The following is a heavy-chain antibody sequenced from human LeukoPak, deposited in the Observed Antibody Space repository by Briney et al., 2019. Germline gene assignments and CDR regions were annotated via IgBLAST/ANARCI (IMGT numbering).Heavy chain of an antibody. CDR3: ARTIAGIAVAGEFDY. J-gene: IGHJ4*02. V-gene: IGHV3-7*01. D-gene: IGHD6-19*01. CDR1: GFTFSSYW. Sequence: PGGSLRLSCAASGFTFSSYWMSWVRQAPGNGLEWVANIKQDGSEKEYVDSVKGRFTISRDNAKNSLYLQMNSLRAEDTTVYYCARTIAGIAVAGEFDYWGQGTLVTVSS. CDR2: IKQDGSEK.